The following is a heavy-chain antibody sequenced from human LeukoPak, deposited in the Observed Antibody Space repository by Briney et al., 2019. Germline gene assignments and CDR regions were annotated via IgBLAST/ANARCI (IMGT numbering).Heavy chain of an antibody. CDR1: GYSLIANT. D-gene: IGHD3-10*01. CDR3: ARLLYYYGSGSQKWIDP. CDR2: IYPVDSDT. V-gene: IGHV5-51*01. Sequence: GESLKTSSQGLGYSLIANTIGWVRQLPGKGLGGMGIIYPVDSDTRYSPSFQGQVTISADKSISTAYLQWSTLKASDTAMYYCARLLYYYGSGSQKWIDPWGQGTLVTVSS. J-gene: IGHJ5*02.